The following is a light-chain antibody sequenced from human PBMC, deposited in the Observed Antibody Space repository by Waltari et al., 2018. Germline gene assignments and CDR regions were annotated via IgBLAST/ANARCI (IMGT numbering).Light chain of an antibody. V-gene: IGLV1-51*01. CDR2: DHN. CDR3: GTWDSSLSAGV. Sequence: QSVLTQPPSVSAAPGQKVTISCSGSSSNIGKNYVSWYQQLPGTAPKLVIYDHNTRPSGIPERFSGSKSGTAATLGITGLQTGDEAGYYCGTWDSSLSAGVFGRGTKLTVL. J-gene: IGLJ2*01. CDR1: SSNIGKNY.